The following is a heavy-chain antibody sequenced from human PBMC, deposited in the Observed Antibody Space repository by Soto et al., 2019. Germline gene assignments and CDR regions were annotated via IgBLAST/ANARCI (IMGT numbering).Heavy chain of an antibody. D-gene: IGHD6-13*01. Sequence: ASVKVSCKSSGNSFSSHAITWVRQAPGQGLEWMGGIIPVFDTPTYARRFQDRVTITADKSTNTSYMELRSLRSEDTAVYYCARGGALSTSWYWGDGLDSWGQGTQVTISS. V-gene: IGHV1-69*06. CDR1: GNSFSSHA. CDR3: ARGGALSTSWYWGDGLDS. CDR2: IIPVFDTP. J-gene: IGHJ4*02.